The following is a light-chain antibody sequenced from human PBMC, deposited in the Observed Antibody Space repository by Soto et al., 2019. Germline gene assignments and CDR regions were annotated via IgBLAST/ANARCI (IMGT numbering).Light chain of an antibody. CDR2: YAS. CDR1: QGVLNH. V-gene: IGKV3-15*01. J-gene: IGKJ4*01. CDR3: QQFYTWPVT. Sequence: EIVMTQSPATLSVSPGERATLSCRASQGVLNHLAWYQHKPVQAPRLLISYASAGASGVPARFSGSGSGTDFTLTIDSLQSEDFATYYCQQFYTWPVTFGGGTKVEIK.